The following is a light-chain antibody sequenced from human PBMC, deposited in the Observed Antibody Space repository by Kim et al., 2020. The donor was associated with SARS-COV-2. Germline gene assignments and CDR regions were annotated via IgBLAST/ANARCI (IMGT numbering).Light chain of an antibody. CDR1: QSVSSYY. V-gene: IGKV3-20*01. CDR2: DVS. J-gene: IGKJ1*01. Sequence: EIVLTQSPGTLSLSPGERATLSCRVSQSVSSYYLAWYQQKPGQAPRLLIYDVSNRATGIPDRFSGSGSGTDFTLTISRLEPEDFAVYYCQQYHTSPRTFGQGTKVDIK. CDR3: QQYHTSPRT.